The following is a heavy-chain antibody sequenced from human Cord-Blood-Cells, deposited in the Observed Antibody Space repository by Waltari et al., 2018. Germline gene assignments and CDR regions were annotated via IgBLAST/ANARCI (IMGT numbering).Heavy chain of an antibody. CDR3: ARPRYSSSWYVDY. J-gene: IGHJ4*02. V-gene: IGHV4-39*01. CDR2: IYYSGST. Sequence: SGPGLVKPSETLSLTCTVSGGSISSSSYYWGWIRQPPGKGLEWIGSIYYSGSTYYNPSLKSRVTISVDTSKNQFSLKLSSVTAADTAVYYCARPRYSSSWYVDYWGQGTLVTVSS. CDR1: GGSISSSSYY. D-gene: IGHD6-13*01.